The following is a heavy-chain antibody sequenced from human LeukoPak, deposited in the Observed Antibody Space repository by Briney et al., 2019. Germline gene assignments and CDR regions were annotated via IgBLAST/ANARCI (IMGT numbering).Heavy chain of an antibody. Sequence: ASVKVSCNISGDTFTTYDINCVRQATGQGLEWMGWMNPKSGNTVYAQKFQGRLTLTRDISISTAYMELSSLRSEDTAVYFCARAITIFDYYYMDVWGKGTTVTVSS. CDR2: MNPKSGNT. D-gene: IGHD3-3*01. J-gene: IGHJ6*03. CDR1: GDTFTTYD. V-gene: IGHV1-8*01. CDR3: ARAITIFDYYYMDV.